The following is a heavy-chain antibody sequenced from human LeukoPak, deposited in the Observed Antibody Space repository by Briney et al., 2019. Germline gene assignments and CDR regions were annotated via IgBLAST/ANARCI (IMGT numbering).Heavy chain of an antibody. CDR1: GYSISSGYH. V-gene: IGHV4-38-2*02. CDR3: ARGSSGWYSHLGY. J-gene: IGHJ4*02. Sequence: SETLSLTCNVSGYSISSGYHWGWIRQPPGTGLEWIGNIYHSGSTYYNPSLESRVTISVDTSKNQFSLNLNSVTAADTAVYYCARGSSGWYSHLGYWGQGTLVTVSS. D-gene: IGHD6-19*01. CDR2: IYHSGST.